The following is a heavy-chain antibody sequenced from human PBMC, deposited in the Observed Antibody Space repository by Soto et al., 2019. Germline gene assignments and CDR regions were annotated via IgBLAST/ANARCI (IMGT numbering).Heavy chain of an antibody. CDR3: ARVTMVIRDSDHFGVDA. CDR1: GFPISSTYS. Sequence: LSLTCLVSGFPISSTYSWGWIRQPPGKGLEWIGSISHSGTTSYSPSLTSRVSISVDTSKNQVSLKLTSVTAADTAVYFCARVTMVIRDSDHFGVDAWGHGTTVTVS. D-gene: IGHD4-17*01. J-gene: IGHJ6*02. V-gene: IGHV4-38-2*02. CDR2: ISHSGTT.